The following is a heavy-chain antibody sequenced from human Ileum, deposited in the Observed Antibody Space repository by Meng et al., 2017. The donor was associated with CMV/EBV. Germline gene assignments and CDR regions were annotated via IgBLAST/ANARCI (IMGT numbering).Heavy chain of an antibody. J-gene: IGHJ4*01. V-gene: IGHV1-18*01. CDR1: GYTFTDYA. D-gene: IGHD2-2*03. Sequence: QVRRGQSGAEVKKPGSSVKVSCKAAGYTFTDYAITWVRQAPGQGLEWMGWISGYNSNTKYAQKFQGRVTMTTDTSTTTVYMELRNLRYDDTAVYYCARDGYYPSRVFDYWGLGTLVTVSS. CDR3: ARDGYYPSRVFDY. CDR2: ISGYNSNT.